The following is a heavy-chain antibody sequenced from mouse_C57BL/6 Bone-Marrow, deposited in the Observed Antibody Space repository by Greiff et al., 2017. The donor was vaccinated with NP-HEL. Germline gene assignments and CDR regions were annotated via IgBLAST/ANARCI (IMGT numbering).Heavy chain of an antibody. CDR1: GFTFSSYA. V-gene: IGHV5-4*03. CDR2: ISDGGSYT. Sequence: EVKVVESGGGLVKPGGSLKLSCAASGFTFSSYAMSWVRQTPEKRLEWVATISDGGSYTYYPDNVKGRFTISRDNAKNNLYLQMSHLKSEDTAMYYCASEGIYDYSAWFAYWGQGTLVTVSA. J-gene: IGHJ3*01. D-gene: IGHD2-4*01. CDR3: ASEGIYDYSAWFAY.